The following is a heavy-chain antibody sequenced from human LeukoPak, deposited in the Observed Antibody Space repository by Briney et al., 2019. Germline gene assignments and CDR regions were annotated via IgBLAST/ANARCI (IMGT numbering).Heavy chain of an antibody. D-gene: IGHD2-21*01. CDR3: VREGHECGGECFDY. J-gene: IGHJ4*02. Sequence: PGGSLRLSCAASGFTFSSYEMNWVRQAPGKGLEWVSYISISGRTIYYADSVKGRFTMSRDNAKNSLYLQMNSLRAEDTAVYYCVREGHECGGECFDYWGQGTLVTVSS. CDR2: ISISGRTI. V-gene: IGHV3-48*03. CDR1: GFTFSSYE.